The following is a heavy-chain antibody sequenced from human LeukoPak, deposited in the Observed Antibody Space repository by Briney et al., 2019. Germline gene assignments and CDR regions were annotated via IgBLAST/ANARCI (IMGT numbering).Heavy chain of an antibody. CDR3: ARDVEARTWGLGNY. V-gene: IGHV1-2*05. CDR1: GYTFTGYY. D-gene: IGHD7-27*01. CDR2: INPNSGCT. J-gene: IGHJ4*02. Sequence: AAVQVSCKTSGYTFTGYYMLWGRQAPGQGLEWMGRINPNSGCTNYAQKFQGRVTVTSDTSISTAYMELNNLRSDDTGVYYWARDVEARTWGLGNYWGQGTLVTVSS.